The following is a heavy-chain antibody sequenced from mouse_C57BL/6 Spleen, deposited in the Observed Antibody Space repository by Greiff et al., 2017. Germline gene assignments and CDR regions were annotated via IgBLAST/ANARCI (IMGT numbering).Heavy chain of an antibody. D-gene: IGHD1-1*01. J-gene: IGHJ2*01. V-gene: IGHV1-80*01. CDR3: ARGDSTVVFDY. Sequence: QVQLQQSGAELVKPGASVKISCKASGYAFSRYWMNWVKQRPGKGLEWIGQIYPGDGDTNYNGKFKGKATLTADKSSSTAYMQLSSLTSEDSAVYFCARGDSTVVFDYWGQGTTLTVSS. CDR1: GYAFSRYW. CDR2: IYPGDGDT.